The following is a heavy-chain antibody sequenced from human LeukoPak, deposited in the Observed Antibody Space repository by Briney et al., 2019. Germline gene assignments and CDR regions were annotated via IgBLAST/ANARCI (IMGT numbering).Heavy chain of an antibody. V-gene: IGHV3-30*02. CDR3: AKDYYDSTGQNWFDP. CDR2: IRYDGSNK. D-gene: IGHD3-22*01. CDR1: GFTFSSYS. Sequence: GGSLRLSCAASGFTFSSYSMNWVRQAPGKGLEWVAFIRYDGSNKYYADSVKGRFTISRDNSKNTLYLQMNSLRAEDTAVYYCAKDYYDSTGQNWFDPWGQGTLVTVSS. J-gene: IGHJ5*02.